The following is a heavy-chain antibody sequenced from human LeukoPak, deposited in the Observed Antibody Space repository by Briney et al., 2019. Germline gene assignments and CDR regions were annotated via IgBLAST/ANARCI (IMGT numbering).Heavy chain of an antibody. V-gene: IGHV5-51*01. CDR2: IYPGDSDT. CDR1: GYSFTTYW. J-gene: IGHJ3*02. D-gene: IGHD4-23*01. Sequence: GESLKISGKGSGYSFTTYWVGWVREMPGKGLEWLGIIYPGDSDTRYSPSFQGQVTISADKSISTAYLQWSSLKASDTAMYYCARHGGNSEGGAFDIWGQGTMVTVSS. CDR3: ARHGGNSEGGAFDI.